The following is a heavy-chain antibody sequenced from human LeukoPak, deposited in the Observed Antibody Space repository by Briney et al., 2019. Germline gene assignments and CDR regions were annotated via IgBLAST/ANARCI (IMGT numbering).Heavy chain of an antibody. D-gene: IGHD6-13*01. CDR3: ARALDPTHSDIAAAGPDYYYYYYMDV. V-gene: IGHV4-39*07. CDR1: GGSISSSSYY. Sequence: SETLSLTCAVSGGSISSSSYYWGWIRQPPGKGLEWIGSIYYSGSTYYNPSLKSRVTISVDTSKNQFSLKLSSVTAADTAVYYCARALDPTHSDIAAAGPDYYYYYYMDVWGKGTTVTVSS. J-gene: IGHJ6*03. CDR2: IYYSGST.